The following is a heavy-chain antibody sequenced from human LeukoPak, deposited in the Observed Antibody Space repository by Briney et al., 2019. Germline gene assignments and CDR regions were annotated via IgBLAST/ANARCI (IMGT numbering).Heavy chain of an antibody. J-gene: IGHJ4*02. D-gene: IGHD6-13*01. CDR1: GFTFSSYS. V-gene: IGHV3-48*01. CDR3: ARDSGPEYSSSWYEDY. Sequence: GGSQRLSCAASGFTFSSYSMNWVRQAPGKGLEWVSYISSSSSTIYYADSVKGRFTISRDNAKNSLYLQMNSLRAEDTAVYYCARDSGPEYSSSWYEDYWGQGTLVTVSS. CDR2: ISSSSSTI.